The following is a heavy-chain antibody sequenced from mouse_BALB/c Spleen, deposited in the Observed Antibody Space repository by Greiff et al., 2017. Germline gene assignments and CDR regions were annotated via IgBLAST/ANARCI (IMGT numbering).Heavy chain of an antibody. CDR2: ISSGSSTI. D-gene: IGHD1-1*01. V-gene: IGHV5-17*02. CDR3: ARSNYYGYWYFDV. J-gene: IGHJ1*01. CDR1: GFTFSSFG. Sequence: EVKVVESGGGLVQPGGSRKLSCAASGFTFSSFGMHWVRQAPEKGLEWVAYISSGSSTIYYADTVKGRFTISRDNPKNTLFLQMTSLRSEDTAMYYCARSNYYGYWYFDVWGAGTTVTVSS.